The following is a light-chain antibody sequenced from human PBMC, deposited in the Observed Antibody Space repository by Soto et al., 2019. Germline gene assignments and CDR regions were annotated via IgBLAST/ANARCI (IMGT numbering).Light chain of an antibody. CDR2: GVT. V-gene: IGLV2-23*02. Sequence: QSVLTQPASVSGSPRQSITISCTGTNSDVGSYNLVSWFQQHPGKAPKLVIYGVTKRPSGVSDRFSCSKSGNTPSLTISGLQAEDEADYYCFSYAGDSVYVFGTGTKLTVL. CDR1: NSDVGSYNL. J-gene: IGLJ1*01. CDR3: FSYAGDSVYV.